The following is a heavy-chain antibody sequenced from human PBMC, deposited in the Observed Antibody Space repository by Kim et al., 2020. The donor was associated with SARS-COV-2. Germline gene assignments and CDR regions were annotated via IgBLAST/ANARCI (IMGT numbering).Heavy chain of an antibody. CDR3: ARGGDEPAAGKKGWFDP. J-gene: IGHJ5*02. CDR1: GGSFSGYY. Sequence: SETLTLTCAVYGGSFSGYYWSWIRQPPGKGLEWIGEINHSGSTNYNPSLKSRVTISVDTSKNQFSLKLSSVTAADTAVYYCARGGDEPAAGKKGWFDPWGQGTLVTVSS. D-gene: IGHD6-25*01. V-gene: IGHV4-34*01. CDR2: INHSGST.